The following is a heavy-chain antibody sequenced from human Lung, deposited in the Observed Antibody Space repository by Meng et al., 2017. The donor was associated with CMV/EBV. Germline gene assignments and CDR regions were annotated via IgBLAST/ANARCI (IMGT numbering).Heavy chain of an antibody. J-gene: IGHJ3*02. D-gene: IGHD4-17*01. Sequence: GESLKISCAASGFTFSSYAMHWVRQAPGKGLEWVAVISYDGSNKYYADSVKGRFTISRDNSKNTLYLQMNSLRAEDTAVYYCARDNYGDYGDAFAIWGQGKMV. CDR3: ARDNYGDYGDAFAI. CDR2: ISYDGSNK. V-gene: IGHV3-30-3*01. CDR1: GFTFSSYA.